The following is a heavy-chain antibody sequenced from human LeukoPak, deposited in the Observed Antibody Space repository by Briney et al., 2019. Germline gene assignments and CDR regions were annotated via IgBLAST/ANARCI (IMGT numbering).Heavy chain of an antibody. CDR3: ARGDRSGWYYFDY. D-gene: IGHD6-19*01. V-gene: IGHV1-18*01. CDR2: ISAYNGNT. Sequence: GASVKVSCKASGYTFTSYAMHWVRQAPGQRLEWMGWISAYNGNTNYAQKLQGRVTMTTDTSTSTAYMELRSLRSDDTAVYYCARGDRSGWYYFDYWGQGTLVTVSS. J-gene: IGHJ4*02. CDR1: GYTFTSYA.